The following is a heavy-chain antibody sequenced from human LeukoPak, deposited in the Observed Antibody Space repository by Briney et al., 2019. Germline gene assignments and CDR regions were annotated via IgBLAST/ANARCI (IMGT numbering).Heavy chain of an antibody. D-gene: IGHD2-2*01. CDR2: IYPPDSDT. CDR3: ARTSSTSYSDAFDI. V-gene: IGHV5-51*01. Sequence: GWSLKISCKASGYLFRKNWIGWVRQMPGKGLEWMGIIYPPDSDTRYGREFQGQVTISVDESINTAYLQWSSLKASDTAMYYCARTSSTSYSDAFDIWGQGTMVTVSS. CDR1: GYLFRKNW. J-gene: IGHJ3*02.